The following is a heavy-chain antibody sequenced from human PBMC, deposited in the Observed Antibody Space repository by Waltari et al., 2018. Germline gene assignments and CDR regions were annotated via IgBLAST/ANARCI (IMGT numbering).Heavy chain of an antibody. V-gene: IGHV3-23*01. CDR3: TKDLTTAPGNVNWFHP. D-gene: IGHD1-1*01. J-gene: IGHJ5*02. Sequence: EVQLLESGGGSAQPGESLRLSCAASGFTFDIYAMSWVRQAPGKGREGVSSLSGSVGDTYYADSVKGRFTVSRDNSKNKVYLQMNNLRAEDTAVYYCTKDLTTAPGNVNWFHPWGQGTLVTVSS. CDR2: LSGSVGDT. CDR1: GFTFDIYA.